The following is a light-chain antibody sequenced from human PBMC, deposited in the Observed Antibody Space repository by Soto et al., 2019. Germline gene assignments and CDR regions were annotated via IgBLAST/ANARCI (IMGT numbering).Light chain of an antibody. CDR2: AAS. V-gene: IGKV1-12*01. J-gene: IGKJ5*01. CDR1: QHISSW. Sequence: DIQMTQSPSSVFASVGDRVTITCRASQHISSWLVWYQQKPGKPPKLLFSAASSLQSGVPSRFRGSGSGTDFTLTINRLQPEDFETYYCQQTHNSPITFGQGTRLEIK. CDR3: QQTHNSPIT.